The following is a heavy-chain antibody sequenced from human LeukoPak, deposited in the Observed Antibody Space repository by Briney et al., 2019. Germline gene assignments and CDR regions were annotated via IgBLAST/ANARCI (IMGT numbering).Heavy chain of an antibody. CDR1: GFTFSNAW. CDR2: IKSKTDGGAT. D-gene: IGHD3-10*01. J-gene: IGHJ4*02. CDR3: TTDRLTMVRDFDY. Sequence: GGSLRLSCAASGFTFSNAWMSWVRQAPGKGLEWVGRIKSKTDGGATDYAAPVKGRFTISRDDSRNTPYLQMNSLKTEDTAVYYCTTDRLTMVRDFDYWGQGTLVTVSS. V-gene: IGHV3-15*01.